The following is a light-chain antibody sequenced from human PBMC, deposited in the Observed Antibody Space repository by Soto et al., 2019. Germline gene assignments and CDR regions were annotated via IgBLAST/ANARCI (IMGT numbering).Light chain of an antibody. Sequence: ETVMTQSPATLSVSLGERVTFSCRASQSVNNDLAWYQQKPGQAPRLLIYAASTRATGIPATFSGSGSGTDFTLTISRLEPEDFAVYYCQHRSKWPVSFGQGTRLEIK. CDR1: QSVNND. J-gene: IGKJ5*01. CDR3: QHRSKWPVS. V-gene: IGKV3-15*01. CDR2: AAS.